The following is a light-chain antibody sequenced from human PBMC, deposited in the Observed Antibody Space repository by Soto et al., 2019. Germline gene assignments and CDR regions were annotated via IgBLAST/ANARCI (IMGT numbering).Light chain of an antibody. CDR1: QTVSSN. CDR2: DAS. J-gene: IGKJ1*01. Sequence: ILSMHSPSTLCAHPWPGATCPCSASQTVSSNLAWYQQKPGQAPRLLIYDASTGATGIPARFSGSGSGTEFTLTISSLQSEDFAVYYCQQYNNWPPWTFGQGTKVDIK. V-gene: IGKV3-15*01. CDR3: QQYNNWPPWT.